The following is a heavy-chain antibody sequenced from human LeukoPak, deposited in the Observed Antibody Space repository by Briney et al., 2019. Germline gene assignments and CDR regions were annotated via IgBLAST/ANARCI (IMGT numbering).Heavy chain of an antibody. CDR3: AREVDTAMVYFDY. J-gene: IGHJ4*02. CDR2: FYRGDST. V-gene: IGHV3-53*01. CDR1: GFTVSSSY. D-gene: IGHD5-18*01. Sequence: GGSLRLSCAASGFTVSSSYMYWVRQAPGKGLEWVSFFYRGDSTYYAESVRGRFTISRDNAKNSLYLQMNSPRAEDTAVYYCAREVDTAMVYFDYWGQGTLVTVSS.